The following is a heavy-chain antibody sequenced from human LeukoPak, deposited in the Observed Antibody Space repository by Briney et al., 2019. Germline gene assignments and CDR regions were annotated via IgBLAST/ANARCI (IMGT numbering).Heavy chain of an antibody. Sequence: PSETLSLTCTVSGGSISSYYWSWIRQPAGKGLEWIGRIYTSGSTNYNPSLKSRVTMSVDTSKNQFSLNLSSVTAADTAVYYCARPREGYGRDAFDIWGQGTVVTVSS. V-gene: IGHV4-4*07. CDR3: ARPREGYGRDAFDI. CDR1: GGSISSYY. J-gene: IGHJ3*02. CDR2: IYTSGST. D-gene: IGHD5-18*01.